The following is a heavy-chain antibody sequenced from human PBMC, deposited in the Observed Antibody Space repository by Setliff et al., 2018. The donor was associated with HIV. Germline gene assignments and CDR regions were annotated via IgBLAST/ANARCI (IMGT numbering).Heavy chain of an antibody. CDR3: ARSSITMFIDY. CDR2: IHTSGNT. Sequence: SETLSLTCSVSSDSISSGSYYWSWIRLPAGKGLEWIGQIHTSGNTDYNPSLKSRVTMSVDTSKNQFSLKLTSVTAADTAVYYCARSSITMFIDYWGQGTLVTVSS. CDR1: SDSISSGSYY. J-gene: IGHJ4*02. D-gene: IGHD3-10*02. V-gene: IGHV4-61*09.